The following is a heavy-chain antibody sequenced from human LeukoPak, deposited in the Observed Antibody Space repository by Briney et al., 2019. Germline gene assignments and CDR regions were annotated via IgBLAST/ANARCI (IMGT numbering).Heavy chain of an antibody. Sequence: ASVKVSCKASGYTFTSHLISWVRQVPGQGLEWMGWISGHNGNTDYAQKFKDRVTLTTDKCTSTACMEQRSLVSAANAVYYCSGIWAEFQLVADFWGQGTLITVSP. D-gene: IGHD3-10*01. V-gene: IGHV1-18*01. CDR3: SGIWAEFQLVADF. CDR2: ISGHNGNT. CDR1: GYTFTSHL. J-gene: IGHJ4*02.